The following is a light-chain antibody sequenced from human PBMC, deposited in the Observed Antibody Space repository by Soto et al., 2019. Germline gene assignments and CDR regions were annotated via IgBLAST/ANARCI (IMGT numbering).Light chain of an antibody. CDR2: GAS. CDR1: QSVSSTY. Sequence: EIVLTQSPDTLSLSPGERATLSCRASQSVSSTYLAWYQQKPGQAPRLLMFGASRATGIPDRFSAGGTGTDFTLTISRLEPEDSAVYYCQQYGTLPSTFGGGTKVEI. J-gene: IGKJ4*01. CDR3: QQYGTLPST. V-gene: IGKV3-20*01.